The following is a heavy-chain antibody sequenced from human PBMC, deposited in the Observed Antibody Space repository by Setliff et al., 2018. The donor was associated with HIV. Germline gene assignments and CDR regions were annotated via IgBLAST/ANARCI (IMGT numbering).Heavy chain of an antibody. CDR1: GYSISSGYY. CDR3: ARIPQLLDYAMDV. J-gene: IGHJ6*02. V-gene: IGHV4-38-2*01. CDR2: IYHSGST. Sequence: PSETLSLTCAVSGYSISSGYYWGWIRQPPGKGLEWIGSIYHSGSTYYNPSLESRVTISVDRSKNQFSLNVTSVTAADTAVYYCARIPQLLDYAMDVWGQGTTGTVS. D-gene: IGHD2-2*01.